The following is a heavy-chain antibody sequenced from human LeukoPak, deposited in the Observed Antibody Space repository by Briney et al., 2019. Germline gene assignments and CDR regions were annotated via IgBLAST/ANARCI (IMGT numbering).Heavy chain of an antibody. Sequence: SETLSLTCTVSTSSFSYHYWSWIRQSPGKGLEWIGFIYSSGSTNYNPSVKSRVTISVDTSKNQFSLKLTSVTAADTAVYYCARGALRDFYALFYMDVWGKGTTVTVSS. CDR1: TSSFSYHY. J-gene: IGHJ6*03. CDR3: ARGALRDFYALFYMDV. CDR2: IYSSGST. V-gene: IGHV4-59*11. D-gene: IGHD5/OR15-5a*01.